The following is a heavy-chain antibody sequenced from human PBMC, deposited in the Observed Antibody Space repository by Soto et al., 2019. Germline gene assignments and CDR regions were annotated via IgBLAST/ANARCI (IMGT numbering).Heavy chain of an antibody. Sequence: EMQLLESGGGLVRPGGSLRLSCAASGFTFNIYAMSWVRQAPGKGLEWVSAISGSGGGTYYADSVEGRFTISRDNSNNALYLQISGLKADDTAVYYCAKCRYDNSARLLRYFHHWGQGTLVTVSS. CDR3: AKCRYDNSARLLRYFHH. CDR1: GFTFNIYA. D-gene: IGHD3-22*01. J-gene: IGHJ1*01. V-gene: IGHV3-23*01. CDR2: ISGSGGGT.